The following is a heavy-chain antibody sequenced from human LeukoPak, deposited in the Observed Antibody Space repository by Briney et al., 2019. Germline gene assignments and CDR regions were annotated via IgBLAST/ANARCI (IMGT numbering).Heavy chain of an antibody. Sequence: PSQTLSLTCTVSGGSISSYYWSWIRQPPGKGLEWIGYIYYSGSTNYNPSLKSRVTISVDTSKNQFSLKLSSVTAADTAVYYCARGSGEYYGAVYYYYYGMDVWGQGTTVTVSS. D-gene: IGHD4-17*01. J-gene: IGHJ6*02. CDR2: IYYSGST. CDR1: GGSISSYY. CDR3: ARGSGEYYGAVYYYYYGMDV. V-gene: IGHV4-59*01.